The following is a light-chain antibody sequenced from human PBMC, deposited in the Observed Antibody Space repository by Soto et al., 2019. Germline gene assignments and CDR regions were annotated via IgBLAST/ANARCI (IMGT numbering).Light chain of an antibody. V-gene: IGLV2-23*01. J-gene: IGLJ3*02. CDR2: EGS. CDR1: SSDVGNFNL. CDR3: CSYATSNTVV. Sequence: QSALTQPASVSGSPVQAITISCTGTSSDVGNFNLVSWYQHHPGKAPKLMIYEGSKRPSGVSNRFSGSKSGNTASLTISGLQAEDEADYYCCSYATSNTVVFGGGTKLTVL.